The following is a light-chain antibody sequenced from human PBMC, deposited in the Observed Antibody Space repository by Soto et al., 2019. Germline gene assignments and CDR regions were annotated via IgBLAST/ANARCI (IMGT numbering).Light chain of an antibody. CDR3: QQYGSSGT. J-gene: IGKJ1*01. CDR1: QSVSNNY. CDR2: GAS. Sequence: EIVWAHSPGTLSLSPGERATLSFRASQSVSNNYLAWYQQKPGQAPRLLIYGASNRATGIPDRFSGSGSGTDFTLTISRLEPEDFAVYYCQQYGSSGTFGQGTKVDIK. V-gene: IGKV3-20*01.